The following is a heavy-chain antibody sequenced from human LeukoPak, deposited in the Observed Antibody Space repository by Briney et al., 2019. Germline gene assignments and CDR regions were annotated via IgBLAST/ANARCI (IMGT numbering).Heavy chain of an antibody. CDR3: ARAPYYYMDV. V-gene: IGHV3-23*01. CDR2: ISVSGNT. Sequence: PGGSLRLSCAVSGFTLSSYAMSWVRQGPGKGLEWVSAISVSGNTYHADSVKGRFTISRDNAKNTLYLQMNSLRAEDTAVYYCARAPYYYMDVWGKGTTVTISS. J-gene: IGHJ6*03. CDR1: GFTLSSYA.